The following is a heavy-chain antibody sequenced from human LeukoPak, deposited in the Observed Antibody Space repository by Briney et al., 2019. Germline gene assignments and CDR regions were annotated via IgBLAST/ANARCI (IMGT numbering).Heavy chain of an antibody. CDR3: AREGYCSSTSCYKGYYYYMDV. V-gene: IGHV3-33*01. CDR1: GFTFISYG. CDR2: IWYDGSNK. D-gene: IGHD2-2*02. Sequence: GGSLRLSCAASGFTFISYGMHWVRQAPGKGLEWVAVIWYDGSNKYYADSVKGRFTISRDNSKNTLYLQINSLRAEDTAVYYCAREGYCSSTSCYKGYYYYMDVWGKGTTVTVSS. J-gene: IGHJ6*03.